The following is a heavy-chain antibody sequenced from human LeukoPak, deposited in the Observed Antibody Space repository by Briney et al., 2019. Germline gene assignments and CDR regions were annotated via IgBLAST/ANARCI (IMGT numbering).Heavy chain of an antibody. V-gene: IGHV3-21*01. CDR2: ISSSSSYI. Sequence: GGSLRLSCAASGFTFSSYAMHWVRQAPGKGLEWVSSISSSSSYIYYADSVKGRFTISRDNAKNSLYLQMNSLRAEDTAVYYCASSVAAAGRALDYWGQGTLVTVSS. CDR1: GFTFSSYA. CDR3: ASSVAAAGRALDY. D-gene: IGHD6-13*01. J-gene: IGHJ4*02.